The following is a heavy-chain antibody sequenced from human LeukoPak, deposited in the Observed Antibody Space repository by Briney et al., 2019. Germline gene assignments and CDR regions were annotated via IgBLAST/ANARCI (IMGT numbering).Heavy chain of an antibody. CDR3: ARDWGYSSDQEDAFDI. J-gene: IGHJ3*02. CDR2: IIPILGIA. V-gene: IGHV1-69*04. CDR1: GVTFSSYT. Sequence: SVKVSCKASGVTFSSYTISWVRQAPGQGLEWMGRIIPILGIANYAQKFQGRVTITADKSTSTAYMELSSLRSEDTAVYYCARDWGYSSDQEDAFDIWGQGTMVTVSS. D-gene: IGHD6-19*01.